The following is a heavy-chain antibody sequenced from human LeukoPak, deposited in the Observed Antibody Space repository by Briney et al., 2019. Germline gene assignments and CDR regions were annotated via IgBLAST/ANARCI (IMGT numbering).Heavy chain of an antibody. J-gene: IGHJ4*02. D-gene: IGHD3-10*01. V-gene: IGHV3-66*01. CDR2: LYTAGVT. CDR3: ARSGPTVLWSKYFDY. Sequence: GGSLRLSCAASGFTVNTFYMSWVRQAPGKGLEWVSVLYTAGVTYYAASVQGRFTISRDTSKNTLFLQMDDLRADDTATYYCARSGPTVLWSKYFDYWGQGTLVTVSS. CDR1: GFTVNTFY.